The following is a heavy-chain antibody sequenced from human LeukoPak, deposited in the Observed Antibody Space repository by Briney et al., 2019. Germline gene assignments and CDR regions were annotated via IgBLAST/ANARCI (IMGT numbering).Heavy chain of an antibody. CDR3: AKLGVSGYYYYYMDV. Sequence: GGSLRLSCAASGFTFSSYGMHWVRQAPGKGLEWVAFIRYDGSNKYYADSVKGRFTISRDNSKNTLYLQMNSLRAEDTAVYYCAKLGVSGYYYYYMDVWGKGTTVTVSS. V-gene: IGHV3-30*02. CDR2: IRYDGSNK. CDR1: GFTFSSYG. J-gene: IGHJ6*03. D-gene: IGHD2-8*01.